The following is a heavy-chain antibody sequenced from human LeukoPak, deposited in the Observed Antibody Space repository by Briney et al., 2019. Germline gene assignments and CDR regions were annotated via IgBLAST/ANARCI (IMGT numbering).Heavy chain of an antibody. CDR3: ARVDGGTYGNDAFDI. V-gene: IGHV3-74*01. Sequence: GGSLRLSCAASGFTFSSYWMYWVRHAPGKGLVCVSRINSDGSSTSYADSVKGRFTISRDNAKNTLYLQMNSLRAEDTAVYYCARVDGGTYGNDAFDIWGQGTMVTVSS. D-gene: IGHD1-26*01. CDR2: INSDGSST. J-gene: IGHJ3*02. CDR1: GFTFSSYW.